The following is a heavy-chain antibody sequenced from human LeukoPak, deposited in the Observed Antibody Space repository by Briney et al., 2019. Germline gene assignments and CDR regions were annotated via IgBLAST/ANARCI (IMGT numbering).Heavy chain of an antibody. D-gene: IGHD2-21*01. V-gene: IGHV1-2*02. CDR3: ARDSWGDSVVDLNWFDP. CDR2: INPNSGGT. CDR1: GYTFTGYY. Sequence: GASVKVSCKASGYTFTGYYMHWVRQAPGQGLEWIGWINPNSGGTNYAQKFQGRVTMTRDTSISTAYMELSRLRSDDTAVYYCARDSWGDSVVDLNWFDPWGQGTLVTVSS. J-gene: IGHJ5*02.